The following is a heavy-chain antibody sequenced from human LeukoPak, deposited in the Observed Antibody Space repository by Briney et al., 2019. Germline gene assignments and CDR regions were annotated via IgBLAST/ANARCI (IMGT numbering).Heavy chain of an antibody. Sequence: PGRSLRLSCATSGFTFSHYGMNWVRQAPGKGLEWVSYISSSGSTIYYADSVKGRFTISRDNAKNSLYLQMNSLRAEDTAVYYCARDYYYYYMDVWGKGTTVTVSS. CDR1: GFTFSHYG. V-gene: IGHV3-48*04. CDR3: ARDYYYYYMDV. CDR2: ISSSGSTI. J-gene: IGHJ6*03.